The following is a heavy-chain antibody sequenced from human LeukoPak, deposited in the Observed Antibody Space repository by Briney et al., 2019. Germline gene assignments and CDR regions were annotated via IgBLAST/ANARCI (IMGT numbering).Heavy chain of an antibody. Sequence: ASVKVSCKASGYTFTSYDINWVRQATGQGLEWMGWMNPNSGNTGYAQKFQGRVTITRNTSISTAYMELSSPRSEDTAVYYCARGAVPAAGDWFDPWGQGTLVTVSS. V-gene: IGHV1-8*03. CDR2: MNPNSGNT. D-gene: IGHD2-2*01. CDR3: ARGAVPAAGDWFDP. CDR1: GYTFTSYD. J-gene: IGHJ5*02.